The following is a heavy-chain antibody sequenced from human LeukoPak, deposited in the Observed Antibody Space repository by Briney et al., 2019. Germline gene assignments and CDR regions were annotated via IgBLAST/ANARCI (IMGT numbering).Heavy chain of an antibody. J-gene: IGHJ6*02. Sequence: GSLRLSCAASGFTFSSYAMSWVRQAPGKGLEWVSAISGSGGSTYYADSVKGRFTISRDNSKNTLYLQMNSLRAEDTAVYYCAKQVVGGPYAAAAATDYYYGMDVWGQGTTVTVSS. D-gene: IGHD6-13*01. CDR2: ISGSGGST. CDR1: GFTFSSYA. CDR3: AKQVVGGPYAAAAATDYYYGMDV. V-gene: IGHV3-23*01.